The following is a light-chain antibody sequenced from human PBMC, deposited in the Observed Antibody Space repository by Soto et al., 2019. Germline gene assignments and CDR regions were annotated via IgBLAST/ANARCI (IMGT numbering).Light chain of an antibody. CDR3: QSFDSSLSGYVV. V-gene: IGLV1-40*01. CDR2: GNT. Sequence: QPVLTQPPSVSGAPGQRVTISCSGSRSNIGAGYDVHWYQHLPGTAPKLLIYGNTNRPSGVPDRFSGSKSDTSASLAITGLQAEDEADYYCQSFDSSLSGYVVFGGGTKLTVL. CDR1: RSNIGAGYD. J-gene: IGLJ2*01.